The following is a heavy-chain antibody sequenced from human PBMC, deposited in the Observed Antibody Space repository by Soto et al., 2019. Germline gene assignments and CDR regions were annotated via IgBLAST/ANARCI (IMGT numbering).Heavy chain of an antibody. CDR3: AKFPRGAIGARGTRYFDN. CDR2: ISNNGGST. CDR1: GFTFSSYA. Sequence: EVQVLESGGGLVQPGGSLRLSCAASGFTFSSYAMSWVRQAPGKGLEWVSAISNNGGSTYYADSVKGRFTISRDNPKNTLFLQMNSLRAEAKAVYYCAKFPRGAIGARGTRYFDNWGQGTLVTVSS. J-gene: IGHJ4*02. D-gene: IGHD6-13*01. V-gene: IGHV3-23*01.